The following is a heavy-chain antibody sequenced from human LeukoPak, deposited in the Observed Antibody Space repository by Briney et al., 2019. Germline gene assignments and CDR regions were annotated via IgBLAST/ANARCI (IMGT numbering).Heavy chain of an antibody. V-gene: IGHV5-51*01. CDR3: ARHDRYSGSYD. J-gene: IGHJ4*02. CDR1: GYSFTNYW. D-gene: IGHD1-26*01. Sequence: GEALQISCKGSGYSFTNYWIGWVRQMPGKGLEWMGINYPGDSNTKYSPSFQGQVTISADKSISTAYLQWSSLKASDTAMYYCARHDRYSGSYDWGQGTLVTVSS. CDR2: NYPGDSNT.